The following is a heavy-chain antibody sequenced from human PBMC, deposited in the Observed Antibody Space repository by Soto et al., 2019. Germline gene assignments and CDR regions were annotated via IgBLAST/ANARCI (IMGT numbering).Heavy chain of an antibody. CDR1: GFTFSSYA. D-gene: IGHD3-10*01. J-gene: IGHJ4*02. CDR3: AKGGPSTMVRGVITGDFDY. Sequence: EVQLLESGGGLVQPGGSLRLSCAASGFTFSSYAMSWVRQAPGKGLEWVSAISGSGGSTYYADSVKGRFTISRDNSKNTLYLQMNSLRAEDTAVYYCAKGGPSTMVRGVITGDFDYWGQGTLVTVSS. CDR2: ISGSGGST. V-gene: IGHV3-23*01.